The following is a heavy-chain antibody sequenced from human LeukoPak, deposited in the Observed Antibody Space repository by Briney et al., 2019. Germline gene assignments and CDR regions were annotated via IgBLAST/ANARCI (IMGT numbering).Heavy chain of an antibody. CDR1: GGSISSGDYY. D-gene: IGHD3-10*01. Sequence: KPSETLSLTCTVSGGSISSGDYYWSWIRQPAGKGLEWIGRIYTSGSTNYNPSLKSRVTISVDTSKNQFSLKLSSVTAADTAVYYCARENMVRGVISVVDWFDPWGQGTLVTVSS. CDR3: ARENMVRGVISVVDWFDP. CDR2: IYTSGST. J-gene: IGHJ5*02. V-gene: IGHV4-61*02.